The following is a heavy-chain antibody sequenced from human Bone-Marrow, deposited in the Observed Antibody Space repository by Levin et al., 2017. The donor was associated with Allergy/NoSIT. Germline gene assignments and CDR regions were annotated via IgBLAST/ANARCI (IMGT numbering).Heavy chain of an antibody. CDR1: GFTVSSNY. Sequence: GGSLRLSCAASGFTVSSNYMSWVRQAPGKGLEWVSVIYSGGSTYYADSVKGRFTISRDNSKNTLYLQMNSLRAEDTAVYYCARNYYDILTAYRNWGQGTLVTVSS. CDR2: IYSGGST. J-gene: IGHJ4*02. D-gene: IGHD3-9*01. CDR3: ARNYYDILTAYRN. V-gene: IGHV3-53*01.